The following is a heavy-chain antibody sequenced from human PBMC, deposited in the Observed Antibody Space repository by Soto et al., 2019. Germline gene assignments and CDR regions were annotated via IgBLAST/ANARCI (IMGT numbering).Heavy chain of an antibody. CDR2: IKQDGSEK. V-gene: IGHV3-7*01. D-gene: IGHD6-13*01. Sequence: QPRGSLRLSCAASGFTFSSYWMSWVRQAPGKGLEWVANIKQDGSEKYYVDSVKGRFTISRDNAKNSLYLQMNSLRAEDTAVYYCARLRGQLVPRYGMDVWSQGPTVSVSS. CDR1: GFTFSSYW. CDR3: ARLRGQLVPRYGMDV. J-gene: IGHJ6*02.